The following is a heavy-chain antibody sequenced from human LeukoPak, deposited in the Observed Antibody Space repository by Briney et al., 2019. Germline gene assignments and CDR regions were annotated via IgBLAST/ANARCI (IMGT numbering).Heavy chain of an antibody. CDR2: ISAYNGNT. J-gene: IGHJ4*02. CDR1: GHTFTSYG. D-gene: IGHD2-2*01. V-gene: IGHV1-18*01. Sequence: ASVKVSCKASGHTFTSYGISWVRQAPGQGLEWMGWISAYNGNTNYAQKLQGRVTMTTDTSTSTAYMELRSLRSDDAAVYYCARERCCSTSCYPRLDYWGQGTLVTVSS. CDR3: ARERCCSTSCYPRLDY.